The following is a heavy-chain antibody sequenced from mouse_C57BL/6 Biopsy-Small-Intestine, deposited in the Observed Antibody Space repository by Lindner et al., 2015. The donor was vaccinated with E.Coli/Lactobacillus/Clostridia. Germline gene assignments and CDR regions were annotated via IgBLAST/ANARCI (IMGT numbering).Heavy chain of an antibody. J-gene: IGHJ4*01. V-gene: IGHV1-84*02. CDR2: INTGNGNT. Sequence: SVKVSCKASGYTFTTYAMYWVRQAPGQRLEWMGWINTGNGNTEYSQNFQGRVTITGDTSASTAYMELTSLRSEDTAVYYCARAVSHQLWPQDPPTLDYWGQGTLVTVSS. CDR3: ARAVSHQLWPQDPPTLDY. D-gene: IGHD1-1*02. CDR1: GYTFTTYA.